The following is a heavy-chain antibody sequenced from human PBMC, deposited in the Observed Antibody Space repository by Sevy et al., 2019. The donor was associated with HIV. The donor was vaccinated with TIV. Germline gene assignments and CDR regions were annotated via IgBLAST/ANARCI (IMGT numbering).Heavy chain of an antibody. D-gene: IGHD3-16*01. V-gene: IGHV1-24*01. Sequence: ASLKVSCKVAGNTLSDLSMHWGRHSPGKGFEWIGGFDPEDGEPIYAWKFQGRVTVTEDTSTDTAYMELSSLRSEDTAVYYCASVGYYDSTAHKQDLGGYWGQGTLITVSS. J-gene: IGHJ4*02. CDR1: GNTLSDLS. CDR3: ASVGYYDSTAHKQDLGGY. CDR2: FDPEDGEP.